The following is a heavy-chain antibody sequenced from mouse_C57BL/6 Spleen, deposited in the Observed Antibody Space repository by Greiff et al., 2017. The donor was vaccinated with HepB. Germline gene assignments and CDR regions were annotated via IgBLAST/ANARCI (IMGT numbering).Heavy chain of an antibody. CDR1: GYSITSGYY. D-gene: IGHD1-1*01. Sequence: ESGPGLVKPSQSLSLTCSVTGYSITSGYYWNWIRQFPGNKLEWMGYISYDGSNNYNPSLKNRISITRDTSKNQFFLKLNSVTTEDTATYYCASGDYGSSTWFAYWGQGTLVTVSA. CDR3: ASGDYGSSTWFAY. J-gene: IGHJ3*01. V-gene: IGHV3-6*01. CDR2: ISYDGSN.